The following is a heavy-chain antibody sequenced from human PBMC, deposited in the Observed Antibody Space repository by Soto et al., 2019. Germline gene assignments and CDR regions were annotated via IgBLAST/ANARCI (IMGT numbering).Heavy chain of an antibody. Sequence: GASVKVSCKASGGTFSSYAISWVRQAPGQGLEWMGGIIPIFGTANYAQKFQGRVTITADKSTSTAYMELSSLRSEDTAVYYCARDLGIAAAGTGRWSLNWFDPWGQGTLVTV. D-gene: IGHD6-13*01. CDR2: IIPIFGTA. V-gene: IGHV1-69*06. CDR1: GGTFSSYA. J-gene: IGHJ5*02. CDR3: ARDLGIAAAGTGRWSLNWFDP.